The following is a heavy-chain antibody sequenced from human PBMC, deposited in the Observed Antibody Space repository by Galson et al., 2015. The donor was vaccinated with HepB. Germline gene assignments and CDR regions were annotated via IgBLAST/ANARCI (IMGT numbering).Heavy chain of an antibody. J-gene: IGHJ1*01. D-gene: IGHD6-6*01. CDR3: AHRGSITTRGTTRGYFQH. V-gene: IGHV2-5*01. CDR1: GFSLSTSGVG. CDR2: IYWNDDK. Sequence: PALVKPTQTLTLTCSFSGFSLSTSGVGVGWIRQPPGKALEWLALIYWNDDKRYSPSLKSRLTITKDTSKNQVVLTMTNMDPVDTATYWCAHRGSITTRGTTRGYFQHWGQGTLVTVSS.